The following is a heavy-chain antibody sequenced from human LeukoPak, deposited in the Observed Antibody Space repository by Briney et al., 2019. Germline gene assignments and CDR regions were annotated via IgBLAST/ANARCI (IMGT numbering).Heavy chain of an antibody. J-gene: IGHJ5*02. Sequence: SETLSLTCTVSGGSITSYYWTWIRQPPGKGLEWIGYIYYSGSTNYNPSLKSRVTISVDTSKNQFSLKLTSVTAADTAVYYCASLSNGAENWFDPWGQGTLVTVSS. D-gene: IGHD2-8*01. V-gene: IGHV4-59*01. CDR2: IYYSGST. CDR3: ASLSNGAENWFDP. CDR1: GGSITSYY.